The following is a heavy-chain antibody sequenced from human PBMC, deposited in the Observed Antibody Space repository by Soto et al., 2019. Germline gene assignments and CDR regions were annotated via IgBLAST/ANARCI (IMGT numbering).Heavy chain of an antibody. CDR2: IYYSGST. CDR1: GGSISSGGYY. V-gene: IGHV4-31*03. D-gene: IGHD6-13*01. CDR3: ARSGEVGIAAAGTRYYYYYYGMDV. Sequence: SETLSLTCTVSGGSISSGGYYWSWIRQHPGKGLEWIGYIYYSGSTYYNPSLKSRVTISVDTSKNQFSLKLSSVTAADTAVYYCARSGEVGIAAAGTRYYYYYYGMDVWGQGTTVTVS. J-gene: IGHJ6*02.